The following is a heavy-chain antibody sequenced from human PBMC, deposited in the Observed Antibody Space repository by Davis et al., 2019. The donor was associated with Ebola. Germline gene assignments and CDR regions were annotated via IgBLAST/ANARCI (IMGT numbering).Heavy chain of an antibody. J-gene: IGHJ6*02. CDR3: LYGMDV. V-gene: IGHV3-7*01. CDR1: GFSSSSYW. Sequence: PGGSLRLSCAASGFSSSSYWMSWVRQAPGKGLEWVASIKQDGSEKYYADSVKGRFTISRDNAKNSLYLQMNSLRAEDTAVYYCLYGMDVWGQGTTVTVSS. CDR2: IKQDGSEK.